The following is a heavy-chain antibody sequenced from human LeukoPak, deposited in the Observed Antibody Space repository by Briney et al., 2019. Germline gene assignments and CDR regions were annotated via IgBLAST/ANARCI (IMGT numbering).Heavy chain of an antibody. Sequence: GSLRLSCAASEFTFNSYAMSWIRQAPGKGLEWVSAISGSGGSTYYADSVRGRLTISRDNSKNTLYLQMNSLRAEDTAVYYCARGSRSSGWFDYWGQGTLVTVSS. CDR3: ARGSRSSGWFDY. V-gene: IGHV3-23*01. D-gene: IGHD6-19*01. CDR2: ISGSGGST. J-gene: IGHJ4*02. CDR1: EFTFNSYA.